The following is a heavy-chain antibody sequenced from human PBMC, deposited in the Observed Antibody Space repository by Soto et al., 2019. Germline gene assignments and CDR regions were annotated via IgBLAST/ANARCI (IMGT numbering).Heavy chain of an antibody. CDR1: GGTFSSYT. J-gene: IGHJ4*02. V-gene: IGHV1-69*02. D-gene: IGHD5-18*01. CDR3: ATGVNVDTAMVYFDY. CDR2: IIPIVGIA. Sequence: ASVKVSCKASGGTFSSYTISWVRQAPGKGLEWMGRIIPIVGIANYAQKFQGRVTMTADTSTDTAYMELSSLRSEDTAVYYCATGVNVDTAMVYFDYWGQGTLVTVSS.